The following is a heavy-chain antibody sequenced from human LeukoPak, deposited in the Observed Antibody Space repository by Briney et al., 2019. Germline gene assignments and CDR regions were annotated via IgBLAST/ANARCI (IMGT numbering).Heavy chain of an antibody. D-gene: IGHD2-2*01. V-gene: IGHV4-34*01. CDR3: ARVKSGDCSGTRCYVGIGFRTPRKKNWFDP. Sequence: SETQSLTCAVYGGSFSSYYWSWIRQPPGKGLEWIGEINHSGSTNYNPSLKSRVTISVDASKNQFSLKLSSVTAADSALYYCARVKSGDCSGTRCYVGIGFRTPRKKNWFDPWGQGTLVTVSS. CDR2: INHSGST. CDR1: GGSFSSYY. J-gene: IGHJ5*02.